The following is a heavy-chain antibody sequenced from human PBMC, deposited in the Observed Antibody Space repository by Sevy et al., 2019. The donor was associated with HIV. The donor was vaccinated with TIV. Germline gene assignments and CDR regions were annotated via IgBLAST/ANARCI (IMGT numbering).Heavy chain of an antibody. Sequence: SLRLSCTASGFTFGDYAMSWFRQAPGKGLEWVGFIRSKAYGGTTEYAASVKGRFTISRDDSKSIAYLQMNSLKTEDTAVYYCTRVGSSGYYYRVDAFDIWGQGTMVTVSS. V-gene: IGHV3-49*03. CDR1: GFTFGDYA. J-gene: IGHJ3*02. D-gene: IGHD3-22*01. CDR2: IRSKAYGGTT. CDR3: TRVGSSGYYYRVDAFDI.